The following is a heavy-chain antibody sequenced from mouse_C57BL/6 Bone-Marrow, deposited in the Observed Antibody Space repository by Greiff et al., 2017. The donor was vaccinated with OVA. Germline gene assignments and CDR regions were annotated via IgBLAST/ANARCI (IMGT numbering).Heavy chain of an antibody. D-gene: IGHD1-1*01. CDR2: IHPSDSDT. J-gene: IGHJ3*01. CDR1: GYTFTSYW. V-gene: IGHV1-74*01. Sequence: QVQLKQPGAELVKPGASVKVSCKASGYTFTSYWMHWVKQRPGQGLEWIGRIHPSDSDTNYNQKFKGKATLTVDKSSSTAYMQLSSLTSEDSAVYYCAITRVDYGSSPWFAYWGQGTLVTVSA. CDR3: AITRVDYGSSPWFAY.